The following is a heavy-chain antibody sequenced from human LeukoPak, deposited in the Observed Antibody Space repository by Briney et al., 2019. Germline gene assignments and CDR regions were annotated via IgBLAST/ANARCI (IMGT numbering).Heavy chain of an antibody. D-gene: IGHD6-19*01. V-gene: IGHV3-30*04. CDR2: ISYDGSNK. CDR3: AREGRQWLVLDY. J-gene: IGHJ4*02. CDR1: GFTFTTYS. Sequence: PGGSLRLSCRASGFTFTTYSMNWLRQAPGKGLEWVAVISYDGSNKYYADSVKGRFTISRENSKNTLYLQMNSLRAEDTAVYYCAREGRQWLVLDYWGQGTLVTVSS.